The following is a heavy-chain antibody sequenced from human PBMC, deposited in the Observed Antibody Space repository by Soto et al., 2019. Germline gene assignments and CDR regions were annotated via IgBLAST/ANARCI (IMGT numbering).Heavy chain of an antibody. CDR2: SSATGAGT. CDR3: AKDRRAGGNYGFYSDF. V-gene: IGHV3-23*01. CDR1: GFTFSSYG. J-gene: IGHJ4*02. Sequence: EVQLLESGGGLVQPGGSLRLSCAASGFTFSSYGMTWVRQAPGKGLEWVSFSSATGAGTYYADSVKGRFTISRDHSKNTLYLQMTSLRADDTAVYYCAKDRRAGGNYGFYSDFWGQGALVIVSS. D-gene: IGHD1-7*01.